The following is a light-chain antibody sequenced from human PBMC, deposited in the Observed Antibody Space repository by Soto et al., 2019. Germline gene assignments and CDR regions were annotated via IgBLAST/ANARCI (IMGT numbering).Light chain of an antibody. V-gene: IGKV3-15*01. J-gene: IGKJ5*01. Sequence: EVVMTQSPATLSVSPGETATLSCRASQSLTTYLAWYQQKPDQAPRLLIYGISTRATDVPARFSGSGSWTEFTLTISSLQSEDFAVYYCQQYNTWPPITFGQGTRLEI. CDR1: QSLTTY. CDR2: GIS. CDR3: QQYNTWPPIT.